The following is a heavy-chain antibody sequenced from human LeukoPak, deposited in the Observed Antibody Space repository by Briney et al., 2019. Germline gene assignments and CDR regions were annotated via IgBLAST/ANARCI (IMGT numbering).Heavy chain of an antibody. D-gene: IGHD2-15*01. CDR2: IYQSGST. CDR1: GGSINSGGYS. J-gene: IGHJ3*02. Sequence: SETLSLTCAVSGGSINSGGYSWSWFRQPPGKGLEWIGYIYQSGSTSYNPSLKSRVTISLDRSKNRFSLNLNSVTAADTAVYYCARDRGSHDAFDIWGQGTMVTVSS. V-gene: IGHV4-30-2*01. CDR3: ARDRGSHDAFDI.